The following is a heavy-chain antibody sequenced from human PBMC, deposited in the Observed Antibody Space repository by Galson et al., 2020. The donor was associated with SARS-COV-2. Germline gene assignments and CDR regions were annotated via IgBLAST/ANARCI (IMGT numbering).Heavy chain of an antibody. D-gene: IGHD2-21*02. J-gene: IGHJ4*02. CDR1: GGSIRSSSYY. CDR3: AKDESLRGGNSGVDY. CDR2: IFHTGTT. Sequence: SETLSLTCIVSGGSIRSSSYYWAWIRQPPGKGLEWIGSIFHTGTTYYNASLKSRVTISVDTSKNQFSLKLRSMTAADTAVYYCAKDESLRGGNSGVDYWGQGTLVTVSS. V-gene: IGHV4-39*07.